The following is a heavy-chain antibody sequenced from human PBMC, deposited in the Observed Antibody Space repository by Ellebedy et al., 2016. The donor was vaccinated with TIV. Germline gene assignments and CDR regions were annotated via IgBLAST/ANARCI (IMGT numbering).Heavy chain of an antibody. CDR3: ASRESTVTTGASMGFDP. Sequence: MPSETLSLTCTVSGGSISSSSYYWGWIRQPPGKGLEWIGSFYYNGSTYYNPSLKSRVTISLDTSKNRFSLKLTSVPAAETAVYYCASRESTVTTGASMGFDPWGQGTLVTVSS. D-gene: IGHD4-17*01. CDR2: FYYNGST. V-gene: IGHV4-39*01. CDR1: GGSISSSSYY. J-gene: IGHJ5*02.